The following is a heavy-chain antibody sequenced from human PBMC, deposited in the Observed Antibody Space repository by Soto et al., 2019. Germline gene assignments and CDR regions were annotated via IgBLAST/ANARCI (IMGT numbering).Heavy chain of an antibody. J-gene: IGHJ4*02. CDR1: GYTFTSYG. Sequence: ASVKVSCKASGYTFTSYGISWVRQAPGQGLEWMGWIGAYNGNTNYAQKLQGRVTMTTDTSTSTAYMELRSLRSDDTAVYYCAIHVLLWFGEPNGIDYWGQGTLVTVSS. CDR2: IGAYNGNT. V-gene: IGHV1-18*01. CDR3: AIHVLLWFGEPNGIDY. D-gene: IGHD3-10*01.